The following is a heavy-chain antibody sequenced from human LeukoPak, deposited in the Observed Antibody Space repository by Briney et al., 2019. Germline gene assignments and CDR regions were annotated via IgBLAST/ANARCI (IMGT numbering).Heavy chain of an antibody. CDR1: GYTFTSYG. CDR2: ISAYNGNT. V-gene: IGHV1-18*01. Sequence: ASVKVSCKASGYTFTSYGISWVRQAPGQGLEWMGWISAYNGNTNYAQKLQGRVTMTTDTSTSTAYMELRSLRSDDPAVYYCARRAGVGITIFGVVRGYYYYGMDVWGQGTTVTVSS. J-gene: IGHJ6*02. CDR3: ARRAGVGITIFGVVRGYYYYGMDV. D-gene: IGHD3-3*01.